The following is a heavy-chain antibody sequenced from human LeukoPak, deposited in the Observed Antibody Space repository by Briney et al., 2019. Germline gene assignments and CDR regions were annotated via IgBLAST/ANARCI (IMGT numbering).Heavy chain of an antibody. CDR2: ISGSDGST. CDR1: GFTFSSYA. D-gene: IGHD1-26*01. CDR3: AKRQDSGSYYAAFDI. J-gene: IGHJ3*02. Sequence: GGSLRLSCAASGFTFSSYAMTWVRQAPDKGLEWVSAISGSDGSTYYAASVKGRFSISRDNSKNTLYLQTNSLRAEDTAVYYCAKRQDSGSYYAAFDIWGQGTTVTVSS. V-gene: IGHV3-23*01.